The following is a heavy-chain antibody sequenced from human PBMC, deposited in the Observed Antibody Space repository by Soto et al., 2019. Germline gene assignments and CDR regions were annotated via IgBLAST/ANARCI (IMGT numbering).Heavy chain of an antibody. CDR2: TYYRSKWYN. V-gene: IGHV6-1*01. CDR3: ARGRFTAAGI. J-gene: IGHJ3*02. Sequence: QVQLQQSGPGLVKPSQTLSLTCAISGDSVSSNSVAWNWIRQSPSRGLEWLGRTYYRSKWYNDYGGTLKGRITINPATSKNQFPLQLNSVTRVDTAVYYCARGRFTAAGIWGQGTMVTGSS. CDR1: GDSVSSNSVA. D-gene: IGHD2-15*01.